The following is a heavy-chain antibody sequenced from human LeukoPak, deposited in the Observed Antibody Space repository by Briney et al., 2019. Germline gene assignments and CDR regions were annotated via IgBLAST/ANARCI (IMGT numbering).Heavy chain of an antibody. D-gene: IGHD3-9*01. CDR1: GFTFDDYG. CDR2: ISGSGGST. J-gene: IGHJ4*02. V-gene: IGHV3-23*01. Sequence: PGGSLRLSCAASGFTFDDYGMSWVRQAPGKGLEWVSVISGSGGSTYYADSVKGRFTISRDNSKNTLYLQMNSLRAEDTAVYYCAKFYDILTGYFDYWGQGTLVTVSS. CDR3: AKFYDILTGYFDY.